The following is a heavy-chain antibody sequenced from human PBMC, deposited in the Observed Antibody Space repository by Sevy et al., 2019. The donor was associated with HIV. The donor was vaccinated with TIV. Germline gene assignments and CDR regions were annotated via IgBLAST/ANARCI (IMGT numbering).Heavy chain of an antibody. CDR3: ARGALRLGELS. D-gene: IGHD3-16*01. Sequence: SETLSLTCTVSGGSISSGCYYWSWIRQHPGKGLEWIGYICYSGSTYYNPSLKSRVTISVDTSKNQFSLKLIAVTAADTAVYYCARGALRLGELSLGQGTLVTVSS. CDR1: GGSISSGCYY. CDR2: ICYSGST. V-gene: IGHV4-31*03. J-gene: IGHJ5*02.